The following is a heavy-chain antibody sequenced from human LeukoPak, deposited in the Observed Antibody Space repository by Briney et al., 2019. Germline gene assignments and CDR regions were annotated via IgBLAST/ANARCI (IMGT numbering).Heavy chain of an antibody. CDR3: TTDPADYGGNWFDP. Sequence: PGGSLRLSCAASGFTFSNAWMSWVRQAPGKGLEWVGRIKSKTDGGTTDYAAPGKGRFTISRDDSKNTLYLQMNSLKTEDTAVYYCTTDPADYGGNWFDPWGQGTLVTVSS. J-gene: IGHJ5*02. CDR2: IKSKTDGGTT. V-gene: IGHV3-15*01. CDR1: GFTFSNAW. D-gene: IGHD4-23*01.